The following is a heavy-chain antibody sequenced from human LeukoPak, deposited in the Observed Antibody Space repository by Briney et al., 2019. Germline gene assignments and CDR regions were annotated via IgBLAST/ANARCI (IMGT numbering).Heavy chain of an antibody. V-gene: IGHV3-23*01. Sequence: GGSLRLSCAASGFTFSSCAMSWVRQAPGKGLEWVSAISGSGGSTYYADSVKGRFTISRDNSKNTLYLQMNSLRAEDTAVYYCAKDSVMYYDFWSGYLGVWYFDYWGQGTLVTVSS. D-gene: IGHD3-3*01. CDR1: GFTFSSCA. CDR3: AKDSVMYYDFWSGYLGVWYFDY. J-gene: IGHJ4*02. CDR2: ISGSGGST.